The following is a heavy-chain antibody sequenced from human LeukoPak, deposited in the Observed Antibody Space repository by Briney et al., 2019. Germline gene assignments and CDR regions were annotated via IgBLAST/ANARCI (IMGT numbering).Heavy chain of an antibody. CDR3: ARDRPATTRGVFDI. CDR1: GGSISSSSYY. CDR2: IYYSGST. J-gene: IGHJ3*02. D-gene: IGHD4-17*01. Sequence: SETLSLTCTVSGGSISSSSYYWGWIRQPPGKGLEWIGSIYYSGSTNYNPSLKSRVTISVDTSKNQFSLQLNSVTAADTAVYYCARDRPATTRGVFDIWGQGTMVTVSS. V-gene: IGHV4-39*07.